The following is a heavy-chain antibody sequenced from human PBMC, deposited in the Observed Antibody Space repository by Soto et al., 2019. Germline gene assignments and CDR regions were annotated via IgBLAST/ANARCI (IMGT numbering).Heavy chain of an antibody. V-gene: IGHV3-73*01. Sequence: EVQLVESGGGLVQPGGSLKLSCAASGFTFSGSAMHWVRQASGKGLEWVGRIRSKANSYATAYAASVKGRFTISRDDSKNTAYLQMNSLKTEDTAVYYCTRRALLGTPDWGQGTLVTVSS. CDR2: IRSKANSYAT. CDR1: GFTFSGSA. CDR3: TRRALLGTPD. D-gene: IGHD2-15*01. J-gene: IGHJ4*02.